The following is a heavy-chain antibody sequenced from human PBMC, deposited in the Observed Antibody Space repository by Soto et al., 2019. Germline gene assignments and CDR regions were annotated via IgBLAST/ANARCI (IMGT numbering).Heavy chain of an antibody. CDR1: GFPFSSYG. D-gene: IGHD1-7*01. Sequence: GGSLSLSCAASGFPFSSYGMDWVRQAPGKGLEWVAVISYDGSNKYYADSVKGRFTISRDNSKNTLYLQMNSLRAEDTAVYYCAKDGDLTGTTFLDDWGQGTLVTVSS. CDR2: ISYDGSNK. CDR3: AKDGDLTGTTFLDD. V-gene: IGHV3-30*18. J-gene: IGHJ4*02.